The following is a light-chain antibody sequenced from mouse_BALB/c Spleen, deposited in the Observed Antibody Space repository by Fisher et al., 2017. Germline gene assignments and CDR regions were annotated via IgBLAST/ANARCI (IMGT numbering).Light chain of an antibody. J-gene: IGKJ4*01. V-gene: IGKV4-63*01. CDR1: SSVSY. CDR2: DTS. CDR3: QQRSSYPFT. Sequence: DIVLTQTPAIMSASPGEKVTMTCSASSSVSYMHWYQQKSGTSPKLWIYDTSKLASGVPGRFSGSGSGNSYSLTISSMEAEDVATYYCQQRSSYPFTFGSGTKLEIK.